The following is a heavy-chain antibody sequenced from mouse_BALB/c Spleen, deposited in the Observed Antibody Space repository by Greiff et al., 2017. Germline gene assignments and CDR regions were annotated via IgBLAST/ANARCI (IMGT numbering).Heavy chain of an antibody. V-gene: IGHV1S29*02. Sequence: VKLMESGPELVKPGASVKISCKASGYTFTDYNMHWVKQSHGKSLEWIGYIYPYNGGTGYNQKFKSKATLTVDNSSSTAYMELRSLTSEDSAVYYCARDADWDFDVWGAGTTVTVSS. CDR3: ARDADWDFDV. CDR2: IYPYNGGT. CDR1: GYTFTDYN. J-gene: IGHJ1*01.